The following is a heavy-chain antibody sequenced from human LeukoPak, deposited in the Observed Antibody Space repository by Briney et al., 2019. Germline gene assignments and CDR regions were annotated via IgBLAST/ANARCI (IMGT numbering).Heavy chain of an antibody. V-gene: IGHV1-3*01. D-gene: IGHD6-6*01. CDR3: ARYAARPYYYGMDV. CDR1: GYTFTSYG. Sequence: ASVKVSCKASGYTFTSYGISWVRQAPGQRLEWMGWINAGNGNTKYSQKFQGRVTITRDTSASTAYMELSSLRSEDTAVYYCARYAARPYYYGMDVWGQGTTVTVSS. CDR2: INAGNGNT. J-gene: IGHJ6*02.